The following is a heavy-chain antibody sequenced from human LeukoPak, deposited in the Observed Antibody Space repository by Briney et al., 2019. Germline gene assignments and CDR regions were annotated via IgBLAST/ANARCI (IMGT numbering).Heavy chain of an antibody. CDR2: IYYSGST. V-gene: IGHV4-39*01. D-gene: IGHD3-3*01. CDR3: ARLSVLRFLEWPFTADY. Sequence: SSETLSLTCTVSGGSISSSSYYWGWIRQPPGKGLEWIGSIYYSGSTYYNPSLKSRVTISVDTSKNQFSLKLSSVTAADTAVYYCARLSVLRFLEWPFTADYWGQGTLVTVSS. CDR1: GGSISSSSYY. J-gene: IGHJ4*02.